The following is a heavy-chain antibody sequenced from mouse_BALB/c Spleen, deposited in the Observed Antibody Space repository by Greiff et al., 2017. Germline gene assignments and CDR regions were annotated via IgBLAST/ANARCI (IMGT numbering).Heavy chain of an antibody. CDR2: LRNKANGYTT. CDR1: GFTFTDYY. J-gene: IGHJ4*01. Sequence: EVKLMESGGGLVQPGGSLRLSCATSGFTFTDYYMSWVRQPPGKALEWLGFLRNKANGYTTEYSASVKGRFTISRDNSQSILYLQMNTLRAEDSATYYCARDGGYAMDYWGQGTSVTVSS. CDR3: ARDGGYAMDY. V-gene: IGHV7-3*02.